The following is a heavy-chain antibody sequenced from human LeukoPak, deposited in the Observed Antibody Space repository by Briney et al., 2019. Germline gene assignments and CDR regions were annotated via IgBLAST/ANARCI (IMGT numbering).Heavy chain of an antibody. CDR1: GGSISSYY. Sequence: SETMSLTCTVSGGSISSYYWSWIRQPPGKGLEWIGYIYYSGSTNYNPSLKSRVTISVDTSQNQFSLKLSSVTAADTAVYYCARQLSGYCSGTSCYDPNWFDPWGQGTLVTVSS. CDR3: ARQLSGYCSGTSCYDPNWFDP. J-gene: IGHJ5*02. CDR2: IYYSGST. V-gene: IGHV4-59*08. D-gene: IGHD2-2*01.